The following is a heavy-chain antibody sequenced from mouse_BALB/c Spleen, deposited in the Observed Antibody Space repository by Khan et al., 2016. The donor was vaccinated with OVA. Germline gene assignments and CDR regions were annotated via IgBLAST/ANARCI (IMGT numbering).Heavy chain of an antibody. Sequence: QVQLKESGPGLVAPSQSLSITCTVSGFSLSRYNIHWVRQPPGKGLEWLGMIWGGGGTDYYSTLKIRLSIIKDNSKSQVFLKMNSLQTDYTAMYFCARAYYRYDGYYAMDYWGQGTSVTVSS. J-gene: IGHJ4*01. CDR2: IWGGGGT. V-gene: IGHV2-6-4*01. CDR3: ARAYYRYDGYYAMDY. D-gene: IGHD2-14*01. CDR1: GFSLSRYN.